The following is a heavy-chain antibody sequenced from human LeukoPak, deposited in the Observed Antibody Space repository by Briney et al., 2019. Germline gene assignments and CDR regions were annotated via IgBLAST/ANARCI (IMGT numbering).Heavy chain of an antibody. CDR3: ARAGGYASSWAY. D-gene: IGHD5-12*01. Sequence: QPGGSLRLSCAASGFTFSSYWMSWVRQAPGKGLEWVANIKQDGSEKNYVDSVKGRFTISRDNAKNSLDLQMNSLRGEDTAMYYCARAGGYASSWAYWGQGTLVTVSS. J-gene: IGHJ4*02. CDR2: IKQDGSEK. V-gene: IGHV3-7*01. CDR1: GFTFSSYW.